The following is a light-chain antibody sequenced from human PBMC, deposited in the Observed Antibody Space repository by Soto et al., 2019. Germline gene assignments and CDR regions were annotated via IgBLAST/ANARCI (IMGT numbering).Light chain of an antibody. V-gene: IGKV3-20*01. CDR3: RQYGSSSWT. CDR1: QSVSSSY. CDR2: GTS. Sequence: EIVLTQSPGTLSLSPGERATLSCRASQSVSSSYLAWYQQKPGQAPRLLIYGTSSRATAIPDRFSGSGSGTDFTLTISRLESEDFAVYYCRQYGSSSWTFGQGTKVAIK. J-gene: IGKJ1*01.